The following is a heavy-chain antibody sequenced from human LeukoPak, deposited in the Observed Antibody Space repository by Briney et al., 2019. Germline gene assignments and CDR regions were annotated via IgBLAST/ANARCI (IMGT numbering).Heavy chain of an antibody. CDR3: ARGDFTAVADTRILED. D-gene: IGHD6-19*01. J-gene: IGHJ4*02. V-gene: IGHV1-2*04. Sequence: ASVKVSCKASGYTFTGYYMHWVRQSPGQGLEWMGWINPNSGGTNYAQKFQGWVTMTRDTSISTAYMELSRLRSDDTAVYYCARGDFTAVADTRILEDWGQGTLVTVSS. CDR2: INPNSGGT. CDR1: GYTFTGYY.